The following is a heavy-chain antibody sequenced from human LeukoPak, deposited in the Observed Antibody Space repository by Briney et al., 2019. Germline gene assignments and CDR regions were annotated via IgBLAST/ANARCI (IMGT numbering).Heavy chain of an antibody. CDR1: GFTFSSYG. J-gene: IGHJ4*02. CDR2: INSDASDT. CDR3: ARICSSTDCLIPD. Sequence: GGSLRLSCAASGFTFSSYGMHWVRQAPGKGLVWISRINSDASDTNYADFVKGRFTISRDNAKNTVYLQINSLRDEDTAVYYCARICSSTDCLIPDWGQGTLVTVSS. D-gene: IGHD2-2*01. V-gene: IGHV3-74*01.